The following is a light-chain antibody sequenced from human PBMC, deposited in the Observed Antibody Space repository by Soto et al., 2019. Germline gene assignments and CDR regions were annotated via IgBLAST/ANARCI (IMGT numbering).Light chain of an antibody. V-gene: IGKV3-20*01. Sequence: EIVLTQSPGTLSLSPGERATLSCRASQSVSSSYLAWYQQKPGQAPRLLISGASSRATGIPDRFSGSGSGTDFTLTISRLEPEDFAVYYCQQYGSSPPETTFGQGTKVEIK. CDR2: GAS. CDR1: QSVSSSY. CDR3: QQYGSSPPETT. J-gene: IGKJ1*01.